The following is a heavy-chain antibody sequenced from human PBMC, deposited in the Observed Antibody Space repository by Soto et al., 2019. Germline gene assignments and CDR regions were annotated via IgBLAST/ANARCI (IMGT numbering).Heavy chain of an antibody. CDR2: ISSVGSTV. V-gene: IGHV3-48*03. J-gene: IGHJ4*02. CDR1: GFIFSNYE. CDR3: AKEATNINNFDY. D-gene: IGHD1-26*01. Sequence: LRLSCAASGFIFSNYEMNWVRQAPGKGLEWLSYISSVGSTVYYADSVKGRFTTSRDSAKSSLYLQMNSLRAEDTAVYYCAKEATNINNFDYWGKGTLVTVSS.